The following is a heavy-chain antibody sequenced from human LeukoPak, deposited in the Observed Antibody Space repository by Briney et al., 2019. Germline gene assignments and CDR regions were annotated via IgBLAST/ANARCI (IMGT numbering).Heavy chain of an antibody. D-gene: IGHD3-22*01. CDR2: ILYSGNT. J-gene: IGHJ4*02. CDR1: GGSISSYH. V-gene: IGHV4-59*01. Sequence: SETLSLTCTVSGGSISSYHWSWIRQPPGKGLEWIGYILYSGNTNYNPSLKSRVTISVDTSKNQFSLKLSSVTAADTAVYYCARGTWVPSLVVINYYSDYWGQGTLVTVSS. CDR3: ARGTWVPSLVVINYYSDY.